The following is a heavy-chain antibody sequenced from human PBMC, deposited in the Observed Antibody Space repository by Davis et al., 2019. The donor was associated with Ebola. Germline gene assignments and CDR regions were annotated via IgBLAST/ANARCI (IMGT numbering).Heavy chain of an antibody. Sequence: ASVKVSCKASGYSFTTYGMNWVRQAPGQGLEWMGWININTANPTYAQGFTGRFVFSLDTSVSTAYLQISSLKAEDTAVYYCARDASRAVAGTIDYWGQGTLVTVSS. CDR2: ININTANP. CDR1: GYSFTTYG. J-gene: IGHJ4*02. V-gene: IGHV7-4-1*02. D-gene: IGHD6-19*01. CDR3: ARDASRAVAGTIDY.